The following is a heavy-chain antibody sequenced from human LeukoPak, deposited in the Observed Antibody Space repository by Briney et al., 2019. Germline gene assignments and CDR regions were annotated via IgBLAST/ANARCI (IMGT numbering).Heavy chain of an antibody. V-gene: IGHV3-21*01. Sequence: GGSLRFSCAASGFTFSSYSMDWVRQAPGKGLEWVSSISSSSSYIYYADSVKGRFTISRDNARNSLYLQMNSLRAEDTAVYYCARDPRGAARPGYWGQGTLVTVSS. J-gene: IGHJ4*02. D-gene: IGHD6-6*01. CDR2: ISSSSSYI. CDR3: ARDPRGAARPGY. CDR1: GFTFSSYS.